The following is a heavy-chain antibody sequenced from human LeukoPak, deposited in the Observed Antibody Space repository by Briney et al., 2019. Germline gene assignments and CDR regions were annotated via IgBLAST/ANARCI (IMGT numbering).Heavy chain of an antibody. CDR2: IKQDGSEK. CDR3: ARGRSGYDQCFDY. CDR1: GFTFSSYW. D-gene: IGHD5-12*01. Sequence: GGSLRLSCAASGFTFSSYWMSWVRQAPGKGLEWVANIKQDGSEKYYVDSVKGRFTISRDNAKNSLYLQMNSLRAEDTAVYYCARGRSGYDQCFDYWGQGTLVTVSS. V-gene: IGHV3-7*01. J-gene: IGHJ4*02.